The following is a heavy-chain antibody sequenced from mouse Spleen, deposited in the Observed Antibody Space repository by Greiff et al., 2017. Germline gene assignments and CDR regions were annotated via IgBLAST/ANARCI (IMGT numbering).Heavy chain of an antibody. V-gene: IGHV1-20*01. CDR1: GYSFTGYF. D-gene: IGHD1-2*01. Sequence: EVKLQESGPELVKPGDSVKISCKASGYSFTGYFMNWVMQSHGKSLEWIGRINPYNGDTFYNQKFKGKATLTVDKSSSTAHMELRSLTSEDSAVYYCARSITTASYFDYWGQGTTLTVSS. J-gene: IGHJ2*01. CDR2: INPYNGDT. CDR3: ARSITTASYFDY.